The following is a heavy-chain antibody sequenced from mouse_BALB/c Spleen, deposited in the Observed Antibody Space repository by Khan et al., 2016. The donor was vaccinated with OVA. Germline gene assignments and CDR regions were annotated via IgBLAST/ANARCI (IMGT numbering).Heavy chain of an antibody. V-gene: IGHV3-1*02. D-gene: IGHD1-1*01. CDR1: GYSITSCYS. CDR3: ARSGTTVFAYWYVDV. J-gene: IGHJ1*01. CDR2: IHYSSTT. Sequence: EVELVESGPDLVKPSQSLSLTCTVTGYSITSCYSWHCIRQFPGNKLEWIAYIHYSSTTDYIPSLKSRFSITRDTSQNRFFLQLTSVTTEDTATYYCARSGTTVFAYWYVDVWGAGTTVTVSA.